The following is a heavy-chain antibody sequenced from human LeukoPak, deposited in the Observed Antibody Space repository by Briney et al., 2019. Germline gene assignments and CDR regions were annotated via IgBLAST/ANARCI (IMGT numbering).Heavy chain of an antibody. Sequence: GGSLRLSCAASGFTFSSYWMSWVRQAPGKGLEWVANIKQDGSEQYYVDSVKGRFTISRDNAKNSLYLQMNSLRVEDTAVYYCAKDRRLTIFGVASSWGQGTLVTVSS. J-gene: IGHJ4*02. D-gene: IGHD3-3*01. CDR2: IKQDGSEQ. CDR1: GFTFSSYW. V-gene: IGHV3-7*01. CDR3: AKDRRLTIFGVASS.